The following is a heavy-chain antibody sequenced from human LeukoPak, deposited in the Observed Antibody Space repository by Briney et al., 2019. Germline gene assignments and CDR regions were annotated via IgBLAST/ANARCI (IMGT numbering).Heavy chain of an antibody. Sequence: ASVKVSCKASGYTFTNYAMNWVRQAPGQGLEWMGWINTNTGNPTYAQGFTGRFAFSLDTSVTTAYLQISSLKAEDTAVYYCARDRVGASLPDWFDPWGQGTLVTVSS. D-gene: IGHD1-26*01. CDR2: INTNTGNP. J-gene: IGHJ5*02. CDR3: ARDRVGASLPDWFDP. V-gene: IGHV7-4-1*02. CDR1: GYTFTNYA.